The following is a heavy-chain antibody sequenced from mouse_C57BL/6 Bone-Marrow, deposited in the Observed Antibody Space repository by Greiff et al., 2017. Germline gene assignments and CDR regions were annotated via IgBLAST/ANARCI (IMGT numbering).Heavy chain of an antibody. J-gene: IGHJ2*01. CDR1: GYTFTDYY. V-gene: IGHV1-19*01. Sequence: EVQLQQSGPVLVKPGASVKMSCKASGYTFTDYYMHWVTQSPGKSLELIGVIIPYNGVTSYNQKFKGKATLTVDKSSSPAYMELNSLTSGESAVYDSARSGYRSYWGQGTTLTVSS. CDR2: IIPYNGVT. D-gene: IGHD2-2*01. CDR3: ARSGYRSY.